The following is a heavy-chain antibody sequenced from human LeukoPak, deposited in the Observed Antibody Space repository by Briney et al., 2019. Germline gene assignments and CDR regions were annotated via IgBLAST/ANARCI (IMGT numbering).Heavy chain of an antibody. CDR3: AICLLRGVYHY. CDR2: ISADGSGT. CDR1: GFNFSSYA. V-gene: IGHV3-23*01. Sequence: GGSLRLSSAASGFNFSSYAMSWVRQAPGKGLEWVSSISADGSGTYYADSVKGRFTISRDNSKNTLYLQMNSLRADDTAVYYCAICLLRGVYHYWGQGTLVTVSS. J-gene: IGHJ4*02. D-gene: IGHD3-10*01.